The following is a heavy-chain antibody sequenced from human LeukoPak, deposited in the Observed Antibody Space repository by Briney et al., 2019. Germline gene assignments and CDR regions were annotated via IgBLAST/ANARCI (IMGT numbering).Heavy chain of an antibody. CDR2: VFYSGTT. CDR3: ARHKSVSYDAFDL. CDR1: GGSISTGNYY. D-gene: IGHD3-10*01. Sequence: RPSETLSLTCTVSGGSISTGNYYWSRIRQPPGKGLEWIGYVFYSGTTLYDPSVKSRVTMSVDTSKTQFSLKLTSVTAADTAVYYCARHKSVSYDAFDLWGRGTMVTVSS. J-gene: IGHJ3*01. V-gene: IGHV4-61*01.